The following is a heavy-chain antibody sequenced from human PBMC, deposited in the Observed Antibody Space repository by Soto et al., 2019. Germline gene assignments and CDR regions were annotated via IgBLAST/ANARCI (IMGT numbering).Heavy chain of an antibody. CDR3: ARTRGYSGYDAFDI. D-gene: IGHD5-12*01. CDR1: GFTFSSYS. J-gene: IGHJ3*02. CDR2: ISCNSSNI. Sequence: PGGSLRLSCAASGFTFSSYSMNWVRQAPGKGLEWVSSISCNSSNICYADSVKGRFTLSRDTAKNSLYLHMNSLRAEDTALYFCARTRGYSGYDAFDIWGQGTMVTVSS. V-gene: IGHV3-21*04.